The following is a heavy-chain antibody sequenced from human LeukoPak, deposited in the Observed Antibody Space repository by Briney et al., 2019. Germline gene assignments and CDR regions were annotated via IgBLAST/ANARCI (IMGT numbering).Heavy chain of an antibody. CDR3: ASLPGYSYGARFDY. V-gene: IGHV3-30*03. CDR2: ISYDGSNK. J-gene: IGHJ4*02. CDR1: GFTFSSYW. D-gene: IGHD5-18*01. Sequence: GGSLRLSCAASGFTFSSYWMSWVRQAPGKGLEWVAVISYDGSNKYYADSVKGRFTISRDNSKNTLYLQMNSLRAEDTAVYYCASLPGYSYGARFDYWGQGTLVTVSS.